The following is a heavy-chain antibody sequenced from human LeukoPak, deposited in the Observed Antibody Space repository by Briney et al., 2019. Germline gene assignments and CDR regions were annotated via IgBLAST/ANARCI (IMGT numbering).Heavy chain of an antibody. CDR1: GFNFSRPS. Sequence: PGGSLRHSHSASGFNFSRPSMVYAGQAPGNSLPNLSSISSSSSYIYYADSVKGRFTISRDNAKNSLYLQMNSLRAEDTAVYYCARRGIAAAGTHWGQGTLVTVSS. CDR2: ISSSSSYI. D-gene: IGHD6-13*01. J-gene: IGHJ4*02. V-gene: IGHV3-21*01. CDR3: ARRGIAAAGTH.